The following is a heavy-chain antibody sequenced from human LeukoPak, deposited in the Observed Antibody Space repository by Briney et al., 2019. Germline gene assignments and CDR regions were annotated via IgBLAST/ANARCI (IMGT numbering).Heavy chain of an antibody. CDR3: ARDRSIWFGESYYYYYYMDV. V-gene: IGHV4-61*02. CDR2: IYTSGST. D-gene: IGHD3-10*01. J-gene: IGHJ6*03. CDR1: GGSISSGSYY. Sequence: SQTLSLTCTVSGGSISSGSYYWSWIRQPAGKGPEWIGRIYTSGSTNYNPSLKSRVTISVDTSKNQFSLKLSSVTAADTAVYYCARDRSIWFGESYYYYYYMDVWGKGTTVTVSS.